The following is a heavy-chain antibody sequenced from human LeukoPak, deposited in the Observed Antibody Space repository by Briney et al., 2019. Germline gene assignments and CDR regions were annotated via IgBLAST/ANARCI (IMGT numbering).Heavy chain of an antibody. J-gene: IGHJ5*02. V-gene: IGHV3-30*04. CDR2: ISYDGSNK. CDR1: GFTFSSYA. D-gene: IGHD3-22*01. CDR3: AKDRGSSGYYSP. Sequence: GGSLRLSCAASGFTFSSYAMHWVRQAPGKGLEWVAVISYDGSNKYYADSVKGRFTISRDNSKNTLYLQMNSLRAEDTAVYYCAKDRGSSGYYSPWGQGTLVTVSS.